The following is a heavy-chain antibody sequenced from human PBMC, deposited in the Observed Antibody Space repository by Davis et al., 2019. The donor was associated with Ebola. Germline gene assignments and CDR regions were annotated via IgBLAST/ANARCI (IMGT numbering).Heavy chain of an antibody. CDR2: IYSGGST. V-gene: IGHV3-53*01. J-gene: IGHJ4*02. Sequence: GGSLRLSCAASGFTVSSNYMSWVRQAPGKGLEWVSVIYSGGSTYYADSVKGRFTISRDNSKNTLYLQMNSLRAEDTAVYYCAREPGSGSYYSDYWGQGTLVTVSS. D-gene: IGHD3-10*01. CDR1: GFTVSSNY. CDR3: AREPGSGSYYSDY.